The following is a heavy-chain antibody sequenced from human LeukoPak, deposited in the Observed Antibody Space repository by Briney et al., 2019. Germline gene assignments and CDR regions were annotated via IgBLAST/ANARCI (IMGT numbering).Heavy chain of an antibody. CDR1: GGSISSGDYY. D-gene: IGHD3/OR15-3a*01. CDR2: IYYSGST. Sequence: SETLSLTCTVSGGSISSGDYYWSWIRQPPGKGLEWIGYIYYSGSTYYNPSLKSRVTISVDTSKNQFSLKLSSVTAADTAVYYCARHLSPWTTFYYYGMDVWGQGTTVTVSS. CDR3: ARHLSPWTTFYYYGMDV. V-gene: IGHV4-30-4*01. J-gene: IGHJ6*02.